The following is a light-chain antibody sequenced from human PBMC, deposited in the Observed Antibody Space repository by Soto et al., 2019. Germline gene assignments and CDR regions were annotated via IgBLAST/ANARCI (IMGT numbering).Light chain of an antibody. CDR2: AAS. J-gene: IGKJ3*01. CDR1: QSLTSSY. V-gene: IGKV3-20*01. CDR3: QQYGSSFT. Sequence: SVLTQSPGILSLSPGERATLSCRASQSLTSSYLAWYQQKPGQAPRLLIYAASRRATGSPDRFSGSGSGTDFTLIVSRVEAEDSAVYYCQQYGSSFTFGPGTKVYSK.